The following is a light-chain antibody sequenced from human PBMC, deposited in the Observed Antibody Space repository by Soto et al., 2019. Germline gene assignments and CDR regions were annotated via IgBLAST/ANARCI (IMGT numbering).Light chain of an antibody. CDR3: QQYYSCPRT. CDR1: QSISSW. J-gene: IGKJ1*01. CDR2: DAS. V-gene: IGKV1-5*01. Sequence: DIQMTQSPSTLSASVGDRVTITCRASQSISSWLAWYQQKPGKAPKLLIYDASSLESGVPSRFSGSGSGTDFTLTISCLQSEDFATYYCQQYYSCPRTFGQGTKVDIK.